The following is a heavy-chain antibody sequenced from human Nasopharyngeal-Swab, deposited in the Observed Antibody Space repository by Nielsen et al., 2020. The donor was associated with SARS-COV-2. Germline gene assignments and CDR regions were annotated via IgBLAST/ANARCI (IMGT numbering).Heavy chain of an antibody. CDR2: ISSSGSTI. V-gene: IGHV3-11*01. J-gene: IGHJ4*02. CDR3: AREIWSGSFLDY. CDR1: GFTFSDYY. Sequence: GESLKISCAASGFTFSDYYMSWLRQAPGKGLEWVSYISSSGSTIYYADSVKGRFTISRDNAKNSLYLQMNSLRAEDTAVYYCAREIWSGSFLDYWGQGTLVTVSS. D-gene: IGHD1-26*01.